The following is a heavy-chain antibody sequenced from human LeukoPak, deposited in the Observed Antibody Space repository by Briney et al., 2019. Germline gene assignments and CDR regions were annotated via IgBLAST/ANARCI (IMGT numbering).Heavy chain of an antibody. Sequence: GGSLRLSCAASGFTFSDAWMSWVRQAPGKGLEWVGRIKSKTAGGTTDYPAPVKGRFTISRDDSKDTLYLQMNSLRAEDTAVYSCARDLAWDAFDIWGQGTMVTVSS. CDR3: ARDLAWDAFDI. CDR1: GFTFSDAW. V-gene: IGHV3-15*01. J-gene: IGHJ3*02. CDR2: IKSKTAGGTT.